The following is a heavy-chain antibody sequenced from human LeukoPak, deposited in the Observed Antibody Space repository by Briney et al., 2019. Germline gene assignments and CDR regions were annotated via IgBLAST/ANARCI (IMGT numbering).Heavy chain of an antibody. Sequence: ASVKVSCKASGYTFTDYYVHWLRQAPGQGLEWMGWINPTSGATNYAQKFQGRVTMTRDTSITTAYMELSRLGSDDTAVYYGGGGGGGYGSGTFGDYWGQGTLVTVSS. CDR2: INPTSGAT. D-gene: IGHD3-10*01. CDR3: GGGGGGYGSGTFGDY. J-gene: IGHJ4*02. CDR1: GYTFTDYY. V-gene: IGHV1-2*02.